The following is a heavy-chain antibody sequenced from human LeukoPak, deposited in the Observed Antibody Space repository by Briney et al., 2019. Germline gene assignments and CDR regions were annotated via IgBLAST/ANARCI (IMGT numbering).Heavy chain of an antibody. CDR1: GFTFSSYG. CDR2: IRYDGSNK. CDR3: AKPYCSSTSCRWYFDY. J-gene: IGHJ4*02. Sequence: GGSLRLSCAASGFTFSSYGMHWVRQAPGKGLGWVAFIRYDGSNKYYADSVKGRFTISRDNSKNTLYLQMNSLRAEDTAVYCCAKPYCSSTSCRWYFDYWGQGTLVTVSS. V-gene: IGHV3-30*02. D-gene: IGHD2-2*01.